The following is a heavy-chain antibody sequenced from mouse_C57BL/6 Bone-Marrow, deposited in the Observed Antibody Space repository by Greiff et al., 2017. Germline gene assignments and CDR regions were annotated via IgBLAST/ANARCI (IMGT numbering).Heavy chain of an antibody. J-gene: IGHJ2*01. D-gene: IGHD2-2*01. V-gene: IGHV1-9*01. Sequence: QVQLQQSGAALMKPGASVKLSCKATGYTFTGYWIEWVKQRPGHGLEWIGAILPGSGSTNYNEKFKGKATFTADTSSNTAYMQLSMLTTEDSAIYYCARKENYYGYDVNDWGQGTTLTVSS. CDR1: GYTFTGYW. CDR2: ILPGSGST. CDR3: ARKENYYGYDVND.